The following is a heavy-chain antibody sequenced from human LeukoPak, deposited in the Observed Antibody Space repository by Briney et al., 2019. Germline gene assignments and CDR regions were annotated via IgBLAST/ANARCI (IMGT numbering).Heavy chain of an antibody. CDR3: ARQRPSSSWYRFYFDY. Sequence: SETLSLTCSVSGASISSYYWSWIRQPPGKGLEWIGYISYSGSTNYNPSLKSRVTISGDTSKNQFSLKLSSVTAADTAVYYCARQRPSSSWYRFYFDYWGQGTLVTVSS. CDR2: ISYSGST. CDR1: GASISSYY. D-gene: IGHD6-13*01. V-gene: IGHV4-59*08. J-gene: IGHJ4*02.